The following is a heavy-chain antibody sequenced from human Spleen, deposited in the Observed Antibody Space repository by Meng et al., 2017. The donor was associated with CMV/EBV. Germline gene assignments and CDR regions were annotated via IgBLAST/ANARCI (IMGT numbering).Heavy chain of an antibody. Sequence: ISSGDYYWSWILQPPGKGLEWIAYIYYSRSTYYNPTLPRRIPIYLSTSKNQFSLKLSSVTAADTAVYYCARQPDYDSSGYYYGGGDYWGQGTLVTVSS. CDR3: ARQPDYDSSGYYYGGGDY. J-gene: IGHJ4*02. D-gene: IGHD3-22*01. V-gene: IGHV4-30-4*01. CDR1: ISSGDYY. CDR2: IYYSRST.